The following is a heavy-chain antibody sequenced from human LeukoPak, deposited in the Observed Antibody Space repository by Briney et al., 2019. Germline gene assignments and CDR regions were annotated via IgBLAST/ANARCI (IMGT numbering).Heavy chain of an antibody. CDR1: GFTFSSYA. CDR2: ISSNGGST. CDR3: ARGPRAHRHAFDI. J-gene: IGHJ3*02. Sequence: GGSLRLFCAASGFTFSSYAMHWVRQAPGKGLEYVSAISSNGGSTYYANSVKGRFTISRDNSKNTLYLQMGSLRAEDMAVYYCARGPRAHRHAFDIWGQGTMVTVSS. V-gene: IGHV3-64*01.